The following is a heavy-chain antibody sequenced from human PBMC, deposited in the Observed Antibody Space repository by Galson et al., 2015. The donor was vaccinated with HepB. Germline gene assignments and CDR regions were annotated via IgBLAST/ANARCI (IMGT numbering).Heavy chain of an antibody. Sequence: SLRLSCAASGFTFDDYAMHWVRQVPGKGLEWVSGISWNSGSIGYGDSVKGRFTISRDNAKKSLYLQMNSLRAEDTAFYYCAKDITYYYGSGSYSFGAVDIWGQGTAVTVS. D-gene: IGHD3-10*01. CDR3: AKDITYYYGSGSYSFGAVDI. CDR1: GFTFDDYA. J-gene: IGHJ3*02. CDR2: ISWNSGSI. V-gene: IGHV3-9*01.